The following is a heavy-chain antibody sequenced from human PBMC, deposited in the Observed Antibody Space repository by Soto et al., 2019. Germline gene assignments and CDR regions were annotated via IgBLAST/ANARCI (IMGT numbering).Heavy chain of an antibody. CDR2: ISASGSNT. CDR1: GFTFSSYA. J-gene: IGHJ4*02. Sequence: EVQLLESGGGLVQSGGSLRLSCAASGFTFSSYAMSWVRQAPGKGLEWVSGISASGSNTYYADSVKGRFTISRDNSKNTLYLPMNNLRVEDKAVYYCVDGGEWSFNFEYWGQGTLVTVFS. D-gene: IGHD3-3*01. CDR3: VDGGEWSFNFEY. V-gene: IGHV3-23*01.